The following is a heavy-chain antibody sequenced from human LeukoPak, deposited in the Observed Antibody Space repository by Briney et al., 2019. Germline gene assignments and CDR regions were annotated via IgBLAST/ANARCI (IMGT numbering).Heavy chain of an antibody. V-gene: IGHV4-59*01. CDR2: IYYSGST. CDR1: GGSISNYY. CDR3: AGDLVGATFVY. J-gene: IGHJ4*02. D-gene: IGHD1-26*01. Sequence: SETLSLTCTVSGGSISNYYWSWIRQPPGKGLEWIGYIYYSGSTNYNPSLKSRVTISVDTSKNQFSLKLSSVTAADTAVYYCAGDLVGATFVYWGQGTLVTVSS.